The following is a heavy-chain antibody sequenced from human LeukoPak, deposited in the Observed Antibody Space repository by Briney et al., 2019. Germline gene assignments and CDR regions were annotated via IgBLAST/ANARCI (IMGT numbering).Heavy chain of an antibody. CDR1: GFTFSSYS. Sequence: GGSLRLSCAASGFTFSSYSMNWVRQAPGKGLEWVSSISSSSSYIYYADSVKGRFTISRDNAKNSLYLQMNSLRAEDTAVYYCARGGCSGSSCYHRYYFDYWGQGTLVTVSS. V-gene: IGHV3-21*01. CDR3: ARGGCSGSSCYHRYYFDY. D-gene: IGHD2-15*01. CDR2: ISSSSSYI. J-gene: IGHJ4*02.